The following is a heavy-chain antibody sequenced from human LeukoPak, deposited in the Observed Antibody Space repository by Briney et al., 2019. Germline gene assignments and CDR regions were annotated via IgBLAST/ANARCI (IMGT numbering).Heavy chain of an antibody. D-gene: IGHD3-16*01. CDR3: ARVGRGDHTWGSYSFDY. CDR1: GGAISSDY. J-gene: IGHJ4*02. Sequence: SETLCLTCTVSGGAISSDYWGCIRQAAGKGLEWIWGIYTSGSTNYNPSLKSRVTISLDKSKKQFSLNLSSLTAADTAVYYCARVGRGDHTWGSYSFDYWGQGTLVTVSS. CDR2: IYTSGST. V-gene: IGHV4-4*07.